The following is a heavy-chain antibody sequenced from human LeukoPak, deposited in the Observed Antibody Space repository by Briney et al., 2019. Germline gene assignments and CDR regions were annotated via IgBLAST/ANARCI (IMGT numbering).Heavy chain of an antibody. V-gene: IGHV4-59*01. CDR3: ASGGTGYCSSTSCPYYYYYGMDV. D-gene: IGHD2-2*01. CDR1: GGSFSGYY. Sequence: PSETLSLTCAVYGGSFSGYYWSWIRQPPGKGLEWIGYIHYSGDTNYNPSLKSRVTMSVDTSKNQFSLKLSSVTAADTAVYYCASGGTGYCSSTSCPYYYYYGMDVWGQGTTVTVSS. J-gene: IGHJ6*02. CDR2: IHYSGDT.